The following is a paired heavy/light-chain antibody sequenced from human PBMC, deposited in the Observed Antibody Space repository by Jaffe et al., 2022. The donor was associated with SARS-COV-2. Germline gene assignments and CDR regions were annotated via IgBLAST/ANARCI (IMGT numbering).Heavy chain of an antibody. Sequence: EVQLVESGGGLVKPGESLRLSCAASGFIFSDCSMNWVRQAPGEGLEWVSSITPSDNIYYADSVKGRFTVSRDNSKNSVYLQMNSLRAEDTAVYYCARDPRPTSDYEKDYWGQGTLVTVSS. J-gene: IGHJ4*02. CDR1: GFIFSDCS. V-gene: IGHV3-21*06. CDR3: ARDPRPTSDYEKDY. D-gene: IGHD5-12*01. CDR2: ITPSDNI.
Light chain of an antibody. V-gene: IGLV3-9*01. CDR3: QVWDSNTVI. J-gene: IGLJ2*01. CDR1: NIGRKN. CDR2: RSS. Sequence: SYELTQPLSVSVALGQTARITCGGGNIGRKNVHWYHQKPGQAPVLVVYRSSYRPAGVPERFFGSNSGNTATLTISGAQVVDEADYYCQVWDSNTVIFGGGTKLTVL.